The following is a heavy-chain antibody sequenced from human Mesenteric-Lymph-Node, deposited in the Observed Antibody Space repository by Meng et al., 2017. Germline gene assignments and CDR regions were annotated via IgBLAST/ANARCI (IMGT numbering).Heavy chain of an antibody. D-gene: IGHD5-12*01. CDR2: IYYSGST. CDR1: GGSISSSRHY. V-gene: IGHV4-39*01. J-gene: IGHJ4*02. CDR3: ARHDGGYGDYFDH. Sequence: QVQLQESGPGLVKPSPTLSLTCTVSGGSISSSRHYWGWIRQPPGKGLEWIGSIYYSGSTYYNPSLRSRVTMSLDTSKNQFSLKLSSVTATDTAVYYCARHDGGYGDYFDHWGQGTLVTVSS.